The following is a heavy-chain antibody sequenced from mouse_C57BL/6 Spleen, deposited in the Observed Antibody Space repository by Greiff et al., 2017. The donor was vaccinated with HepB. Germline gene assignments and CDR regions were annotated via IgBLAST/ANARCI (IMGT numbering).Heavy chain of an antibody. CDR3: TTHYYGSSYWYFDV. CDR2: IDPEDGDT. J-gene: IGHJ1*03. Sequence: EVKLVESGAELVRPGASVKLSCTASGFNIKDYYMHWVKQRPEQGLEWIGRIDPEDGDTEYAPKFQGKATMTADTSSNTAYLQLSSLTSEDTAVYYCTTHYYGSSYWYFDVWGTGTTVTVSS. CDR1: GFNIKDYY. D-gene: IGHD1-1*01. V-gene: IGHV14-1*01.